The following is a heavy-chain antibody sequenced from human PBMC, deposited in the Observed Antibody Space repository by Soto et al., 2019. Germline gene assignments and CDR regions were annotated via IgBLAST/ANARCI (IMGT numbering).Heavy chain of an antibody. CDR1: GFTFSSYG. V-gene: IGHV3-30*03. Sequence: QVQLVESGGGVVQPGRSLRLSCAASGFTFSSYGMHWVRQAPGKGLEWVAIISYDGSNTYYADSVKGRFTISRDNSXNTXXXQMNXLXAXXTXVXXXXKEGGLXGXYYISSSYYFDYWGQGTLVTVSS. CDR2: ISYDGSNT. D-gene: IGHD1-26*01. CDR3: XKEGGLXGXYYISSSYYFDY. J-gene: IGHJ4*02.